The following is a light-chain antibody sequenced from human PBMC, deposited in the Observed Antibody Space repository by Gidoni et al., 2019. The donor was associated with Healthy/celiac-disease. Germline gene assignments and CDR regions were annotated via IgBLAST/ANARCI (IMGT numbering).Light chain of an antibody. V-gene: IGKV2-30*01. CDR1: QSLVYCDGNTY. Sequence: DVVMTQSPPSLPVTLGQPASISCRSSQSLVYCDGNTYLNWFQQRPGQSPRRLIYEVSNRDSVVPDRFSGSGSGTDITLKISRVEAEDVGVYYCMKGTHWPPTFGQGTKVEIK. CDR2: EVS. CDR3: MKGTHWPPT. J-gene: IGKJ1*01.